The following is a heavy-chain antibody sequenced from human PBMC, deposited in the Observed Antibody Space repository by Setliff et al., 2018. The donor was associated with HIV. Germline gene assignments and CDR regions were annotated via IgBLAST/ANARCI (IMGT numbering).Heavy chain of an antibody. Sequence: PGGSLRLSCTAPGFTFGDYAMSWVRQAPGKGLEWVGFIRSKAYGGTTEYAASVKGRFTISRDDAKSIAYLQMNSLKTEGTAVYYCTRDDLYGGNSFDYWGQGTLVTVSS. CDR3: TRDDLYGGNSFDY. J-gene: IGHJ4*02. V-gene: IGHV3-49*04. CDR1: GFTFGDYA. CDR2: IRSKAYGGTT. D-gene: IGHD4-17*01.